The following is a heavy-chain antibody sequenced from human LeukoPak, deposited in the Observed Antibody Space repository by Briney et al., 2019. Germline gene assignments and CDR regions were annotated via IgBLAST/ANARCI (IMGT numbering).Heavy chain of an antibody. Sequence: GGSLRLSCVASGFIFNTFGMHWVRQTPGKGLEWVAFIRHDGSDQYYTDSVKGRFTLSRDNSQSTLYLQMNSLTTGDTAIYYCAKQIDGSGTFLYPKYFDYWGQGTLVTVSS. V-gene: IGHV3-30*02. CDR3: AKQIDGSGTFLYPKYFDY. D-gene: IGHD3-10*01. J-gene: IGHJ4*02. CDR2: IRHDGSDQ. CDR1: GFIFNTFG.